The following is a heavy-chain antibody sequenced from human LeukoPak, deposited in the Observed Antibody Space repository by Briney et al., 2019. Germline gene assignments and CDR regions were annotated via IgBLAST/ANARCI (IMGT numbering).Heavy chain of an antibody. CDR1: GYTLTELS. CDR3: ATDGPSGSYYV. V-gene: IGHV1-24*01. D-gene: IGHD1-26*01. Sequence: GASVKVSYKVSGYTLTELSMHWVRQAPGKGLEWMGGFDPEDGETIYAQKFQGRVTMTEDTSTDTAYMELSSLRSEDTALYYCATDGPSGSYYVCGQGTLVTVSS. CDR2: FDPEDGET. J-gene: IGHJ4*02.